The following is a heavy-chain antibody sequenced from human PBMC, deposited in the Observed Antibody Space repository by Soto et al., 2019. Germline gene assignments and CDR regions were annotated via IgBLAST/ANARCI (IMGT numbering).Heavy chain of an antibody. CDR1: GGSISSGGYS. Sequence: PSETLSLTCAVSGGSISSGGYSWSWIRQPPGKGLGWIGYIYHSGSTYYNPSLKSRGTISVDRSKNQFSLKLSSVTAADTAVYYCARDPVGSSSGWFDPWGQGTLVTVSS. D-gene: IGHD6-6*01. V-gene: IGHV4-30-2*01. J-gene: IGHJ5*02. CDR3: ARDPVGSSSGWFDP. CDR2: IYHSGST.